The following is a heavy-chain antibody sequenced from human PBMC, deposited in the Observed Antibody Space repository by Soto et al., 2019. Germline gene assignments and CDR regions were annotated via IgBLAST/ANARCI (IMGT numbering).Heavy chain of an antibody. CDR2: IRSKANGGTT. CDR1: GFTFADYA. V-gene: IGHV3-49*03. Sequence: PGGSLRLSCTASGFTFADYAMSWFRQAPGKGLEWVGIIRSKANGGTTDYAASVKGRFTISREDSKSIAHLQMNSLKTEDTAVYYCTGELSGWYLLGMDVWGQGTTVTVSS. CDR3: TGELSGWYLLGMDV. D-gene: IGHD6-19*01. J-gene: IGHJ6*02.